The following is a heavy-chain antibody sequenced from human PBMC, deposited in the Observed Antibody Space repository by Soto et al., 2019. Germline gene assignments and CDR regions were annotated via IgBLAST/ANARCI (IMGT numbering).Heavy chain of an antibody. Sequence: EVQLLESGGGLVQPGGSLRLSCAASGFTFSSYVMTWVRQAPGRGLVWVSRINSDGSSTTFADSVRGRFTISRDNAKNTLYLQMNSLRAEDTAVYYCARDPAPSGSFDYWGQGTLVTVSS. CDR3: ARDPAPSGSFDY. CDR2: INSDGSST. CDR1: GFTFSSYV. J-gene: IGHJ4*02. V-gene: IGHV3-74*01. D-gene: IGHD6-19*01.